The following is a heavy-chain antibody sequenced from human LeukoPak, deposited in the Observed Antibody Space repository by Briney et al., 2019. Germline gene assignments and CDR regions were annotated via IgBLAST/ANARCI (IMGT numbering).Heavy chain of an antibody. Sequence: SETLSLTCTVSGGSISSGYYYWGWIRQPPGKGLEWIGSVYYSGSTYSNPSLKSRVSISVDTSKNQFSLKLRSVTAADTALYYCARGNFFVLWGQGTLVTVSS. CDR3: ARGNFFVL. V-gene: IGHV4-39*07. CDR2: VYYSGST. J-gene: IGHJ4*02. D-gene: IGHD1-1*01. CDR1: GGSISSGYYY.